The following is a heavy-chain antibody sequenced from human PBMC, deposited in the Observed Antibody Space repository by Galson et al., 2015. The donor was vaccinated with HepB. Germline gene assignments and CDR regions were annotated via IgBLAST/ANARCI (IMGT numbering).Heavy chain of an antibody. CDR1: GDSVSNNYAA. Sequence: CAISGDSVSNNYAAWNWIRQSPSRGLEWLGRTYYRYQWYNDYANSVKSRVTINSDTSKNQFSLHLKSVTPDDTAVYYCAREIHKYFYDSSGYDYWGQGSLVTVSS. V-gene: IGHV6-1*01. CDR2: TYYRYQWYN. CDR3: AREIHKYFYDSSGYDY. J-gene: IGHJ4*02. D-gene: IGHD3-22*01.